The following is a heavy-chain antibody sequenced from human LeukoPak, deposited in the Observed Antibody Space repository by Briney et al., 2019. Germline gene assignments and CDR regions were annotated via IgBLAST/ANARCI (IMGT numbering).Heavy chain of an antibody. CDR1: GGSFSGYY. CDR3: AREQKTYYDILTGYARMYYFDY. J-gene: IGHJ4*02. D-gene: IGHD3-9*01. Sequence: SETLSLTCAVYGGSFSGYYWSWIRQPPGKGLEWIGEINHSGSTNYNPSLKSRVTISVDTSKNQFSLKLSSVTAADTAVYYCAREQKTYYDILTGYARMYYFDYWGQGTLVTVSS. CDR2: INHSGST. V-gene: IGHV4-34*01.